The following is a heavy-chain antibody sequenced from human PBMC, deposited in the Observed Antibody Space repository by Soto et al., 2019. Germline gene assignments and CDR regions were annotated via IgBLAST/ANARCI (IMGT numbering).Heavy chain of an antibody. Sequence: GASVKVSCKVSGYTLTELSMHWVRQAPGKGLEWMGGFDPEDGETIYAQKFQGRVTMTEDTSTDTAYMELSSLRSEDTAVYYCATFCSSTSCSYYYYGMDVWGQGTKVTVSS. J-gene: IGHJ6*02. CDR3: ATFCSSTSCSYYYYGMDV. V-gene: IGHV1-24*01. CDR1: GYTLTELS. CDR2: FDPEDGET. D-gene: IGHD2-2*01.